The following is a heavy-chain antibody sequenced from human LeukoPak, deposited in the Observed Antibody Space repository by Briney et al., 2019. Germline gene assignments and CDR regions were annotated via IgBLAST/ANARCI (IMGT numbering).Heavy chain of an antibody. CDR1: DGTISSSSYY. J-gene: IGHJ3*02. CDR2: IYYSGST. CDR3: ANYCSSSSCHIRRAFDI. V-gene: IGHV4-39*01. Sequence: SETLSLTCTVSDGTISSSSYYWGWIRQPPGKGLEWIGTIYYSGSTYYSPSLKSRVAISVDTSKNQFSLKLSSVTAADTAVYYCANYCSSSSCHIRRAFDIWGQGTMVTVSS. D-gene: IGHD2-2*02.